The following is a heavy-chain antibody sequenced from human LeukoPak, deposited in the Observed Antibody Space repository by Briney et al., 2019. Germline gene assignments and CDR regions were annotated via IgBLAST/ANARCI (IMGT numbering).Heavy chain of an antibody. Sequence: KTSETLSLTCTVSGGSISSSGYYWGWIRQPPGKGLEWIGSFHYSGSTYYNPSLKSRVTISVDTSKNQFSLKLSSVTAADTAVYYCAREVTTSRRWFDPWGQGTRVTVSS. V-gene: IGHV4-39*07. CDR2: FHYSGST. J-gene: IGHJ5*02. CDR1: GGSISSSGYY. CDR3: AREVTTSRRWFDP. D-gene: IGHD1-1*01.